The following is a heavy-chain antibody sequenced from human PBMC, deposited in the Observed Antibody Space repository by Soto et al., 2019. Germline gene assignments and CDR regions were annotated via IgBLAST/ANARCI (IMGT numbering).Heavy chain of an antibody. J-gene: IGHJ6*02. CDR3: ARSKAPDYYDYVWGSYRLMPPVYYYYGIDV. Sequence: SVKVSCKASGGTFSSYSISWVRQAPGQGLEWMGGIIPIFGTANYAQKFQGRVTITADESTSTAYMELSSLRSEDTAVYYCARSKAPDYYDYVWGSYRLMPPVYYYYGIDVWGQGTTVTAP. CDR2: IIPIFGTA. CDR1: GGTFSSYS. V-gene: IGHV1-69*13. D-gene: IGHD3-16*02.